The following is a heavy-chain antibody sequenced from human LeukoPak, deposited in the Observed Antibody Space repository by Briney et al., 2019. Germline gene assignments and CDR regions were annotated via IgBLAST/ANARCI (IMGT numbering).Heavy chain of an antibody. D-gene: IGHD2-2*01. CDR2: ISYDGSNK. CDR3: AKDAEDIVVVPAAMCYFDY. V-gene: IGHV3-30-3*01. Sequence: GGSLRLSCAASGFTFSSYAMHWVRQAPGKGLEWVAVISYDGSNKYYADSVKGRFTISRDNSKNTLYLQMNSLRAEDTAVYYCAKDAEDIVVVPAAMCYFDYWGQGTLVTVSS. J-gene: IGHJ4*02. CDR1: GFTFSSYA.